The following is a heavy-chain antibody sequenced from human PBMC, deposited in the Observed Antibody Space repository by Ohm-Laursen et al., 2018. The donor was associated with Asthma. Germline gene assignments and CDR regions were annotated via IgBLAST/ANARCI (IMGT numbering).Heavy chain of an antibody. Sequence: GTLSLTCTVSSASFSSDSYYWGWIRQPPEKRLEWIGSIYYTGSPTYSPSLKTRVTISVDTSKNQFSLRLRSVTAADTAVYYCARGPMHDYYFDNWGQGTLVTVSS. D-gene: IGHD1-1*01. CDR1: SASFSSDSYY. J-gene: IGHJ4*02. CDR3: ARGPMHDYYFDN. CDR2: IYYTGSP. V-gene: IGHV4-39*01.